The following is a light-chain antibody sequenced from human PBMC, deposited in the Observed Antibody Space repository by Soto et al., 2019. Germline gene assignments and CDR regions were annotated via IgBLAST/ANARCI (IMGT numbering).Light chain of an antibody. CDR2: DVS. V-gene: IGLV2-14*01. CDR3: SSYTSSSTL. J-gene: IGLJ2*01. CDR1: SSDVGGYNY. Sequence: QSALTQPASVSGSPGQSITISCTGTSSDVGGYNYVSWYQQHPGKAPKLMIYDVSNRPSGVSNRFSDSKSGNTASLTISGLQAEDEADYYCSSYTSSSTLFGGGTKHTVL.